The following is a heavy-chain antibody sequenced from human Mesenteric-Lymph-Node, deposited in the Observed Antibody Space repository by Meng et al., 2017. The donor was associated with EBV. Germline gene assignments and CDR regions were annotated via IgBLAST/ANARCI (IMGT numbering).Heavy chain of an antibody. CDR3: ASYSSSNLYYYYGMDV. CDR1: GYTFTSYG. V-gene: IGHV1-18*01. CDR2: ISAYNGNT. Sequence: LEQSGAEVKRPGASVQVSCKASGYTFTSYGISWVRQAPGQGLEWMGWISAYNGNTNYAQKLQGRVTMTTDTSTSTAYMELRSLRSDDTAVYYCASYSSSNLYYYYGMDVWGQGTTVTVSS. D-gene: IGHD6-6*01. J-gene: IGHJ6*02.